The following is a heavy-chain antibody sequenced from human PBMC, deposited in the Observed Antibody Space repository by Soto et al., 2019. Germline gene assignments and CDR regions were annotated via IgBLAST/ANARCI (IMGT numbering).Heavy chain of an antibody. Sequence: PGGSLRLSCAASGFTFSDYYMSWIRQAPGKGLEWVSYISSSGSTIYYADSVKGRFTISRDNAKNSLYLQMNSLRAEDTAVYYCARDRVIVATPHFDYWGQGTLVTVSS. CDR3: ARDRVIVATPHFDY. CDR2: ISSSGSTI. V-gene: IGHV3-11*01. CDR1: GFTFSDYY. D-gene: IGHD5-12*01. J-gene: IGHJ4*02.